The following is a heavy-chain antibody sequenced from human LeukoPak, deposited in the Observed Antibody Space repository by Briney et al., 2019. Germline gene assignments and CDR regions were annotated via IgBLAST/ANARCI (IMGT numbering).Heavy chain of an antibody. J-gene: IGHJ4*02. V-gene: IGHV4-34*01. Sequence: PSETPSLTCAVYGGSFSGYYWSWIRQPPGKGLEWIGEINHSGSTNYNPSLKSRVTISVDTSKNQFSLKLSSVTAADTAVYYCARGRGWLQLFDYWGQGTLVTVSS. D-gene: IGHD5-24*01. CDR1: GGSFSGYY. CDR2: INHSGST. CDR3: ARGRGWLQLFDY.